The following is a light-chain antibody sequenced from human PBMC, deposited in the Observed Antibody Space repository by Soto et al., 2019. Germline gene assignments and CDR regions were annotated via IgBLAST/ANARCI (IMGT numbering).Light chain of an antibody. Sequence: QSALTQPASVSASPGQSITISCTGTRNDVGLYNYVSWYQHHPGNAPKLIIYGASDRPSGVSNRFSGSKSGNTASLTISGLQAEDEADYYCTSYTTTTLEVFGTGTQLTVL. J-gene: IGLJ1*01. V-gene: IGLV2-14*01. CDR1: RNDVGLYNY. CDR3: TSYTTTTLEV. CDR2: GAS.